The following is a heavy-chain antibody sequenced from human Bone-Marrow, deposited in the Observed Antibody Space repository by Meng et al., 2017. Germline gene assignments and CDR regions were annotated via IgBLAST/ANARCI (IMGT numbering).Heavy chain of an antibody. V-gene: IGHV4-59*12. J-gene: IGHJ6*02. Sequence: SETLSLTCTVSGGSISSYYWSWIRQPPGKGLEWIGYIYYSGSTNYNPSLKSRVTISVDTSKNQFSLKLSSVTAADTAVYYCARESGYSSGWYSLGYYYYGMDVWGQGTTVTVSS. CDR3: ARESGYSSGWYSLGYYYYGMDV. CDR1: GGSISSYY. D-gene: IGHD6-19*01. CDR2: IYYSGST.